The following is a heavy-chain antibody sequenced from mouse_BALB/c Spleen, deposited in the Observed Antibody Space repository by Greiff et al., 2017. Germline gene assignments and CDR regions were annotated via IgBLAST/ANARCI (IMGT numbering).Heavy chain of an antibody. J-gene: IGHJ1*01. D-gene: IGHD1-1*01. CDR2: ISSGGGST. V-gene: IGHV5-12-1*01. CDR1: GFAFSSYD. Sequence: EVQVVESGGGLVKPGGSLKLSYAASGFAFSSYDMSWVRQTPEKRLEWVAYISSGGGSTYYPDTVKGRFTISRDNAKNTLYLQMSSLKSEDTAMYYCARQGYYYGIWYFDVWGAGTTVTVSS. CDR3: ARQGYYYGIWYFDV.